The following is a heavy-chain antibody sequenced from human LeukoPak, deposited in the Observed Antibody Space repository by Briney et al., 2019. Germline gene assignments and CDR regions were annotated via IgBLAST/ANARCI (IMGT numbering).Heavy chain of an antibody. D-gene: IGHD3-10*01. Sequence: GGSLRLSCAASGFTFSNAWMSWVRQAPGKGLEWVGRIKSKTDGGTTDYAAPVKGRFTISRDDSKNTLYLQMNSLKTEDTAVYYCTTDYYGSGSYQTNLDYWGQGTLVTVSS. V-gene: IGHV3-15*01. CDR1: GFTFSNAW. CDR3: TTDYYGSGSYQTNLDY. CDR2: IKSKTDGGTT. J-gene: IGHJ4*02.